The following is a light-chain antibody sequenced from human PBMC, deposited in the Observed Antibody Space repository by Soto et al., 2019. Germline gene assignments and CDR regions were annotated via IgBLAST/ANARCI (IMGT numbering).Light chain of an antibody. Sequence: AIRMTQSPSSLSASTGDRVTITCRASQGISSYLAWYQQKPGKAPKLLIYAASTLKSGVPSRFSGSGSGTDFTLTISCLQSEDFATYYCQQYYIYPYTFGQGTKLEIK. CDR1: QGISSY. V-gene: IGKV1-8*01. J-gene: IGKJ2*01. CDR2: AAS. CDR3: QQYYIYPYT.